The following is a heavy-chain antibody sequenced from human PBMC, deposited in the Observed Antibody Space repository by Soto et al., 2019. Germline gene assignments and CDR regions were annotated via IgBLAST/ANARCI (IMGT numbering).Heavy chain of an antibody. J-gene: IGHJ6*02. Sequence: PGGSMRLSCAASGLTFSSDAMSWVRQAPGKGLEWVSAISGSGGSTYYADSVKGRFTISRDNSKNTLYLQMNSLRAEDTAVYYCAKDRDGYNPPTDNYYYSYGMDVWGQGTTVTVSS. D-gene: IGHD5-12*01. CDR3: AKDRDGYNPPTDNYYYSYGMDV. CDR2: ISGSGGST. V-gene: IGHV3-23*01. CDR1: GLTFSSDA.